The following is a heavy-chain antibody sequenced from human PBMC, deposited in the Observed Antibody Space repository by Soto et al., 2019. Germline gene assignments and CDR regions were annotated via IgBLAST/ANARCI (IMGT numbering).Heavy chain of an antibody. D-gene: IGHD5-12*01. CDR3: AKVGDGYNSYFDY. J-gene: IGHJ4*02. V-gene: IGHV3-30*18. CDR1: GFTFGSYG. CDR2: ISYDGTNK. Sequence: GGSLRLSCAASGFTFGSYGIHWVRQAPGKGLEWVAVISYDGTNKYYADSVKGRFTISRDTSKNTLYLQMNRLRAEDTAVYYCAKVGDGYNSYFDYWGQGTLVTVSS.